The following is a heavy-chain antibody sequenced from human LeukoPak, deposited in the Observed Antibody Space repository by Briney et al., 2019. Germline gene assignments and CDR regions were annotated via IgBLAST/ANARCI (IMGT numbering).Heavy chain of an antibody. Sequence: PSETLSLTCTVSGGSISSGDYYWSWIRQPPGKGLEWIGYIYYSGSTYYNPSLKSRVTISVDTSKNQFSLKLSSVTAADTAVYYCARYCSSTSCSEAWGQGTLVTVSS. D-gene: IGHD2-2*01. V-gene: IGHV4-30-4*08. CDR1: GGSISSGDYY. CDR3: ARYCSSTSCSEA. J-gene: IGHJ4*02. CDR2: IYYSGST.